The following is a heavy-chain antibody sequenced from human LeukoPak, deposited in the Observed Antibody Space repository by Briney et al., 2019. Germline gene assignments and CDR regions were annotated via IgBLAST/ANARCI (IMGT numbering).Heavy chain of an antibody. D-gene: IGHD1-26*01. J-gene: IGHJ4*02. V-gene: IGHV3-23*01. Sequence: GGSLRLSCAASGFTFSSYAMSWVRQAPGRGLEWVSAITSGSSTYYADSVKGRFTISRDNSKNTLYLQMNSLRAEDTAVYYCARYPSGSYYVGYFDYWGQGTLVTVSS. CDR1: GFTFSSYA. CDR3: ARYPSGSYYVGYFDY. CDR2: ITSGSST.